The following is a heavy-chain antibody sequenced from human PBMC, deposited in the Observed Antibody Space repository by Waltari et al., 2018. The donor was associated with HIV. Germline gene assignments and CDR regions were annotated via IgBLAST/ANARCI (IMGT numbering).Heavy chain of an antibody. V-gene: IGHV4-59*01. CDR2: IYYSGST. CDR3: ARDGRYSGYDHGMDV. D-gene: IGHD5-12*01. CDR1: GGSTSSYS. Sequence: QVQLQESGPGLVQPSETLSLTCTVSGGSTSSYSWSWIRQPPGKGLEWIGYIYYSGSTNYNPSLKSRVTISVDTSKNQFSLKLSSVTAADTAVYYCARDGRYSGYDHGMDVWGQGTTVTVSS. J-gene: IGHJ6*02.